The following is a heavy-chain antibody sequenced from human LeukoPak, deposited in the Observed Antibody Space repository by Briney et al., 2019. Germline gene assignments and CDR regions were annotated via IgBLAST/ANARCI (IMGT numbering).Heavy chain of an antibody. CDR1: GFTFSDYY. CDR2: ISSSGSTI. Sequence: GGSLRLSCAASGFTFSDYYMSWIRQAPGRGREGVSYISSSGSTIYYADSVKGRFTISRDNAKNSLYLQMNSLRAEDTAVYYCARDPDYGDPGPFWDYWGQGTLVTVSS. D-gene: IGHD4-17*01. J-gene: IGHJ4*02. CDR3: ARDPDYGDPGPFWDY. V-gene: IGHV3-11*01.